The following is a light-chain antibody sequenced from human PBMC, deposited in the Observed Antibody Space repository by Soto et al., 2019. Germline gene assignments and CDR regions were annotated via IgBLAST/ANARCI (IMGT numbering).Light chain of an antibody. CDR1: QSVSSNY. Sequence: IVLTQSPGTLSLSPGERATLSCRASQSVSSNYLAWYQQKPGQAPRLLIYATSSRATGIPDRFSGSGSGTDFTLAISRLEPEDFAVYYCHQYGYSSWTFGQGTKVEIK. CDR3: HQYGYSSWT. V-gene: IGKV3-20*01. J-gene: IGKJ1*01. CDR2: ATS.